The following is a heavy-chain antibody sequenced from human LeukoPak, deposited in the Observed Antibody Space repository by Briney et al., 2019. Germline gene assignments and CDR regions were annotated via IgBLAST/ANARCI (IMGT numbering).Heavy chain of an antibody. J-gene: IGHJ5*02. CDR1: GFTFDDYG. V-gene: IGHV3-20*04. Sequence: GGSLTLSCAASGFTFDDYGMSWVRQAPGKGLEWVFGINWNGGSTGYADSVKGRFTISRDNAKNSLYLQMNSLRAEDTALYYCAREPLQTGSGDNWFDPWGQGTLVTVSS. CDR3: AREPLQTGSGDNWFDP. D-gene: IGHD3-10*01. CDR2: INWNGGST.